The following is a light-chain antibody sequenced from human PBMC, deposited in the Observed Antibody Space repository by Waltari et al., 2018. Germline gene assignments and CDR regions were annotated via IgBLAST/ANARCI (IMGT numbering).Light chain of an antibody. J-gene: IGKJ1*01. CDR3: QKDRNLPAT. CDR1: RSVSRT. CDR2: DAS. Sequence: IVLTHSPGTLSVAPGERFTLSSRVSRSVSRTLAWYQQKPGQAPKLLIYDASTRATGIPDRFSGSGSGTDFRLNISRLEPEDVAVYYCQKDRNLPATFGRGTKVEIK. V-gene: IGKV3-20*01.